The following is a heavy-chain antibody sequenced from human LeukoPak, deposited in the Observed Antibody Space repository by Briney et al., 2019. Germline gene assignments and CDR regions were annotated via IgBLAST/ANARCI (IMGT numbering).Heavy chain of an antibody. CDR1: GGSISDYY. D-gene: IGHD6-19*01. CDR2: MDYSGST. Sequence: PSQTLSLTCTVSGGSISDYYWTWIRQSPGTGLEWIGYMDYSGSTAYNPSLKSRVTISIDTSKKQFSLELSSVTAADTAIYFCARRKRGSGGPFDYWGQGTLVTVSS. V-gene: IGHV4-59*08. CDR3: ARRKRGSGGPFDY. J-gene: IGHJ4*02.